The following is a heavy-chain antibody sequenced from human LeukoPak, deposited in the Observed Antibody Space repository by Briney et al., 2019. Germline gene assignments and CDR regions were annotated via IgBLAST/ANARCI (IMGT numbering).Heavy chain of an antibody. Sequence: PSETLSLTCAVYGGSFGSYYWSWIRQPPGKGLEWIGEINHSGSTKYNPSLKSRVTISVDTSKNQFSLKMRSVTAADTAVYYCARGDFFWSGYYPTYWGRGILVTVSS. D-gene: IGHD3-3*01. V-gene: IGHV4-34*01. J-gene: IGHJ4*02. CDR2: INHSGST. CDR1: GGSFGSYY. CDR3: ARGDFFWSGYYPTY.